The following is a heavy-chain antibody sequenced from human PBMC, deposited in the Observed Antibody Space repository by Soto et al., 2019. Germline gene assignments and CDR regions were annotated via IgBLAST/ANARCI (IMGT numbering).Heavy chain of an antibody. CDR1: GGSFSGYY. J-gene: IGHJ6*02. Sequence: SSETLSLTCAVYGGSFSGYYWSWIRQPPGKGLEWIGEINHSGSTNYNPSLKSRVTISVDTSKNQFSLKLSSVTAADTAVYYCARLILTGYYYYGMDVWGQGTTVTVSS. D-gene: IGHD3-9*01. V-gene: IGHV4-34*01. CDR2: INHSGST. CDR3: ARLILTGYYYYGMDV.